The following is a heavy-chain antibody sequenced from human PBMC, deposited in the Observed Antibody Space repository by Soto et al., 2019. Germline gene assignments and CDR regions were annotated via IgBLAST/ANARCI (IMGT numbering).Heavy chain of an antibody. CDR1: GYTFTGHY. D-gene: IGHD1-26*01. CDR2: IGPETGAT. CDR3: GRGRSGQIVVFY. J-gene: IGHJ4*02. Sequence: ASVKVSCKASGYTFTGHYIHWVRQAPEQGPEWMGEIGPETGATRYAQKFQGRVTMTRDMSITTVYMELNNLSPNDTAVYYCGRGRSGQIVVFYWGQGTPVTVSS. V-gene: IGHV1-2*02.